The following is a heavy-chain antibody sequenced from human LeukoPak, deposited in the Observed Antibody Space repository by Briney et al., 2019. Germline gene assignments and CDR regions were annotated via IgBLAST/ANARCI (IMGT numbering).Heavy chain of an antibody. CDR1: GFTFDDYA. V-gene: IGHV3-9*01. D-gene: IGHD6-13*01. J-gene: IGHJ4*02. CDR3: AKDKFGGDQQLVRGYDY. CDR2: VSWNSGSI. Sequence: PGGSLRLSCAASGFTFDDYAMHWVRHAPGKGLEWVSGVSWNSGSIDYADSVKGRFTISRDNAKSSLYLQMNSLRAEDTALYYCAKDKFGGDQQLVRGYDYWGQGTLVTVSS.